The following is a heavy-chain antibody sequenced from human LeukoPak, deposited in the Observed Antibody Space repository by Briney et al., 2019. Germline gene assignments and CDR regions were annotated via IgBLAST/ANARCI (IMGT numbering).Heavy chain of an antibody. CDR1: GGYISSYY. Sequence: SETLSLTCTVSGGYISSYYWSWIRQPPGKGLEWIGYIYYSGSSNYNPSLKSRVTISVDTSKNQISLKLSSVTAADTAVYYCARANRYDLYFDYWGQGTLVTVSS. D-gene: IGHD5-12*01. V-gene: IGHV4-59*01. CDR3: ARANRYDLYFDY. CDR2: IYYSGSS. J-gene: IGHJ4*02.